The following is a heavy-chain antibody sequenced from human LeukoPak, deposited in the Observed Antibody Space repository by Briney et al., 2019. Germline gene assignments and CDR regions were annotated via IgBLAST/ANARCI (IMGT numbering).Heavy chain of an antibody. CDR3: ARTGCSSTSCYYYYYMDV. V-gene: IGHV3-33*08. D-gene: IGHD2-2*01. Sequence: PGGSLRLSCAAYGFTFSSYSMNWVRQAPGKGLEWVAVIWYDGSNKYYADSVKGRFTISRDNSKNTLYLQMNSLRAEDTAVYYCARTGCSSTSCYYYYYMDVWGKGTTVTVSS. CDR1: GFTFSSYS. CDR2: IWYDGSNK. J-gene: IGHJ6*03.